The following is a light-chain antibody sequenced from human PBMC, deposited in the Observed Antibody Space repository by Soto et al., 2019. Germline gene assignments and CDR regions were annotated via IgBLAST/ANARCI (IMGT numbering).Light chain of an antibody. J-gene: IGKJ1*01. V-gene: IGKV3-20*01. CDR1: QSVSSSY. Sequence: IVLTQSPGTLSLSPGERATLSCRASQSVSSSYLAWYQQKPGQDPRLLIVDASSRATGIPDSFSGSGSGTDFTLTISRLEPEVFDIYYCQMYGSSPRVFGQGTKV. CDR2: DAS. CDR3: QMYGSSPRV.